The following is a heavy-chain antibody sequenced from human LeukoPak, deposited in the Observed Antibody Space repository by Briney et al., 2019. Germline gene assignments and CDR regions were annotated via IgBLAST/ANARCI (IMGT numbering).Heavy chain of an antibody. CDR3: ARGTVGDEGGYFQH. CDR2: VHQSGRT. CDR1: GYSISSGNY. J-gene: IGHJ1*01. V-gene: IGHV4-38-2*02. D-gene: IGHD3-16*01. Sequence: SETLSLTCTVSGYSISSGNYWVWIRQPPGKGLEWIGSVHQSGRTYDNPSLKSRVTISVDTSKNQFSLKLTSVTAADTAVYYCARGTVGDEGGYFQHWGQGTLVTVSS.